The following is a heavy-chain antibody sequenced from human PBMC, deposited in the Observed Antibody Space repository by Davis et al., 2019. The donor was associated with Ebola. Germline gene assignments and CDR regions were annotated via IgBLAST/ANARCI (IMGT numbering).Heavy chain of an antibody. CDR2: IYPGDSYT. J-gene: IGHJ6*02. D-gene: IGHD6-19*01. CDR1: GYSFTSYW. V-gene: IGHV5-51*01. Sequence: GESLKISCKGSGYSFTSYWIGWVRQMPGKGLEWMGIIYPGDSYTNYSPSFQGHVPISADKSIRTAYLQWSSLKASDTAMYYCARETYSSGYVWGQGTTVTVSS. CDR3: ARETYSSGYV.